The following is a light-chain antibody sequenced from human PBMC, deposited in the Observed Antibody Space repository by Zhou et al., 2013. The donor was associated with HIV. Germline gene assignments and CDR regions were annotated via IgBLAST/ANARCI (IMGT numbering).Light chain of an antibody. V-gene: IGLV3-21*02. CDR2: DDS. CDR3: QVWDYSSDHYF. J-gene: IGLJ1*01. CDR1: NIGTNS. Sequence: SYVLTQPPSVSVAPGQTARITCGGNNIGTNSVHWYQQKPGQAPALVVYDDSDRPSGIPERFSGSNSGNTATLTISRVEAGDEADYYCQVWDYSSDHYFFGTGTKVTVL.